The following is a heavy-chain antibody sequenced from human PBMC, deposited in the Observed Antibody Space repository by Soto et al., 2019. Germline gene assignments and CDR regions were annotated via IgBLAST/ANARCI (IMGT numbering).Heavy chain of an antibody. V-gene: IGHV4-4*02. CDR3: ASSKSGGSYYFDY. CDR1: GGSISSTDW. J-gene: IGHJ4*02. Sequence: QVQLQESGPGLVKPSGTLSLTCAVSGGSISSTDWWSWVRQPLGKGLEWIGEIYHGGSTNYNPSLKSRVTISVDRSKNQFSLKLTSVTAADTAVYYSASSKSGGSYYFDYWGQGTLVTVSS. D-gene: IGHD1-26*01. CDR2: IYHGGST.